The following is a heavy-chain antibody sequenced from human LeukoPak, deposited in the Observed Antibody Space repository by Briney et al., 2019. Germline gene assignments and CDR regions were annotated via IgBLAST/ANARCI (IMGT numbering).Heavy chain of an antibody. J-gene: IGHJ3*02. CDR3: ARAKFDSSGYYYRGFDI. CDR2: ISYDGSNK. CDR1: GFTFSSYG. V-gene: IGHV3-30*03. Sequence: GRSLRLSCAASGFTFSSYGMHWVRQAPGKGLEWVAVISYDGSNKYYADSVKGRFTISRDNSKNTLYLQMNSLRAEDTAVYYCARAKFDSSGYYYRGFDIWGQGTMVTVSS. D-gene: IGHD3-22*01.